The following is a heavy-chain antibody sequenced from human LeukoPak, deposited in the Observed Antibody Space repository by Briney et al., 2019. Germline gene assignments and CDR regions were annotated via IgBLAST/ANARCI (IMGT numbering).Heavy chain of an antibody. J-gene: IGHJ6*02. Sequence: SVKVSCKASGGNFNKFAISWVRQAPGQGLEWMGGIIPIFDTTYYAQKFQGRVTITADESTSTAYMELSRLRSDDTAVYYCARGAAGIPSYYYGMDVWGQGTTVTVSS. CDR3: ARGAAGIPSYYYGMDV. D-gene: IGHD6-13*01. V-gene: IGHV1-69*13. CDR2: IIPIFDTT. CDR1: GGNFNKFA.